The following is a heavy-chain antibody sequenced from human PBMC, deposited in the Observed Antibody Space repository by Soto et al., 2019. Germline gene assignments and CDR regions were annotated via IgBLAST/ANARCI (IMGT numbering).Heavy chain of an antibody. J-gene: IGHJ3*02. CDR3: ARDNWNYGSFDI. CDR1: GFTFSSYS. V-gene: IGHV3-48*01. CDR2: ISSSSTI. Sequence: PGGSLSLSCAASGFTFSSYSMNWVRQAPGKGLEWVSYISSSSTIYYADSVKGRFTISRDNAKNSLYLQMNSLRAEDTAVYYCARDNWNYGSFDIWGQGTMVTVSS. D-gene: IGHD1-7*01.